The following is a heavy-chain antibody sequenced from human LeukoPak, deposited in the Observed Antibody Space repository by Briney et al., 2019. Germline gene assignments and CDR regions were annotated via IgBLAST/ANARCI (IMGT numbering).Heavy chain of an antibody. D-gene: IGHD2-15*01. J-gene: IGHJ4*02. V-gene: IGHV5-51*01. Sequence: GGSLKISCKGSGYSFTSYWIAWVRQMPGKGLEWMGIIYPGDSDTRYSPSFQGQVTISADKSITTASLHWSSLRASDTAMYYCARLPGSGHPIDYCGQGTLVTVSS. CDR2: IYPGDSDT. CDR3: ARLPGSGHPIDY. CDR1: GYSFTSYW.